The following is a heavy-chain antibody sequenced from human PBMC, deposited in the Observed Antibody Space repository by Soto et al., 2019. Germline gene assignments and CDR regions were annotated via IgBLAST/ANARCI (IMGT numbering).Heavy chain of an antibody. J-gene: IGHJ4*02. Sequence: SETLSLTCTVSGGSVNSGSYYWSWIRQPPGKGLEWIGYIYYSGSTNYNPSLKNRVTISVDTSKNQFSLRLNSVTAADTAVYYCARAPSPYEIAYWGQGTLVTVSS. V-gene: IGHV4-61*01. CDR1: GGSVNSGSYY. CDR3: ARAPSPYEIAY. D-gene: IGHD3-3*01. CDR2: IYYSGST.